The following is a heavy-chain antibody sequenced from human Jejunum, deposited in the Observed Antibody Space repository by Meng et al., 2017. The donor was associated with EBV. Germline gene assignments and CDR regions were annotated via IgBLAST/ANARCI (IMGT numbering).Heavy chain of an antibody. CDR2: MNPNSGRT. D-gene: IGHD3-10*01. CDR3: ARGTTKIRGIILPPPT. J-gene: IGHJ5*02. CDR1: GYIFTSED. Sequence: VQLVQSGADVRKPGASVTVSCQASGYIFTSEDSNWVRQAPGQGLEWMGWMNPNSGRTGYAHKFQGRVTMTRDTSISTAYMELTSLTSDDTAVYYCARGTTKIRGIILPPPTWGQGSLVTVSS. V-gene: IGHV1-8*01.